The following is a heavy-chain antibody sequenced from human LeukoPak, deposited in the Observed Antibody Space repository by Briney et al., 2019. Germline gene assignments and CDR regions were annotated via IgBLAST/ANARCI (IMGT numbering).Heavy chain of an antibody. CDR2: ISWNSGSI. J-gene: IGHJ4*02. Sequence: PGGSLRLSCAASGFTFDDYAMHWVRQAPGKGLEWVSGISWNSGSIGYADSVKGRFTISRDNAKNSLYLQMNSLRAEDTALYYCAKDKDYGSGTTRGGFDYWGQGTLVTVSS. CDR1: GFTFDDYA. D-gene: IGHD3-10*01. V-gene: IGHV3-9*01. CDR3: AKDKDYGSGTTRGGFDY.